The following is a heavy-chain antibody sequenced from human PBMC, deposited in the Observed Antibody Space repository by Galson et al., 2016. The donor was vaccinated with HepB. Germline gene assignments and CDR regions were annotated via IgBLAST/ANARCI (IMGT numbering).Heavy chain of an antibody. CDR3: ASAPAATESDY. D-gene: IGHD6-25*01. V-gene: IGHV3-7*01. CDR1: GFTFSGYW. Sequence: SLRLSCAASGFTFSGYWMTWVRQAPGKGLEWVANIKQDGSEKNYVDSVKGRFITSRDNAKNLVYLQMNSLRAEDTAMYYCASAPAATESDYWGQGTLVTVSP. J-gene: IGHJ4*02. CDR2: IKQDGSEK.